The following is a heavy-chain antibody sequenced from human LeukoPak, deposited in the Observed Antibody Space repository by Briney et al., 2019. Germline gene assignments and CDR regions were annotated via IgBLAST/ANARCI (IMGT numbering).Heavy chain of an antibody. J-gene: IGHJ4*02. CDR2: FYHSGST. CDR3: ARTKGGGGYDPTAPFDY. D-gene: IGHD5-12*01. Sequence: SETLSLTCTVSGYSINSGYYWGWIRQPPGKGLEWIGSFYHSGSTYYNPSLKSRVTISVDTSKNQFSLKLSSVTAADTAVYYCARTKGGGGYDPTAPFDYWGQGTLVTVSS. V-gene: IGHV4-38-2*02. CDR1: GYSINSGYY.